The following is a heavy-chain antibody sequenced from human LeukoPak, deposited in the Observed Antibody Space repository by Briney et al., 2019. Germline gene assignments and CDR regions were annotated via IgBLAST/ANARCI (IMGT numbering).Heavy chain of an antibody. D-gene: IGHD6-19*01. J-gene: IGHJ4*02. V-gene: IGHV4-59*12. CDR3: ARDGYGGVAGYFDY. Sequence: SETLSLTCAVYGGSFSGYYWSWIRQPPGKGLEWIAYIHNSGSTKYNPSLKSRVTISIDMSNNQLSLKLSSVTAADTAVYYCARDGYGGVAGYFDYWGQGILVTVSS. CDR2: IHNSGST. CDR1: GGSFSGYY.